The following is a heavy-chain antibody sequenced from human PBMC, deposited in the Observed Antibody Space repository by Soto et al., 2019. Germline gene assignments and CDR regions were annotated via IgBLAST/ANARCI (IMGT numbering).Heavy chain of an antibody. J-gene: IGHJ5*02. D-gene: IGHD6-6*01. V-gene: IGHV3-30-3*01. Sequence: SLRLSCAVSGFTFSNYAMHWVRQAPGKGLEWVALISYDGSNKYYADSVKGRFTISRDNSKNTLYLQMNSLRAEDTAVYYCARGLEYNTSSGQEFAPWGQGTLVTVSS. CDR2: ISYDGSNK. CDR3: ARGLEYNTSSGQEFAP. CDR1: GFTFSNYA.